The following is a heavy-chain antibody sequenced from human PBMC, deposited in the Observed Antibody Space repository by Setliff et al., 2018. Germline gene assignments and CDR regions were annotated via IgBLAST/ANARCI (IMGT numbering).Heavy chain of an antibody. Sequence: GGSLRLSCAASGFTFSSYTIHWVRQAPGKGLEWVSVIGESGGGTYYADSVKGRFTISRDNSKNSLYLQMNSLRAEDTAVYYCARDGGEYWGQGALVTVSS. CDR2: IGESGGGT. CDR1: GFTFSSYT. V-gene: IGHV3-23*01. CDR3: ARDGGEY. D-gene: IGHD3-3*01. J-gene: IGHJ4*02.